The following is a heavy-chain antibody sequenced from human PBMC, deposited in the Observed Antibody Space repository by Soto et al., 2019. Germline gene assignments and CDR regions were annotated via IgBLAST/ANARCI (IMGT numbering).Heavy chain of an antibody. V-gene: IGHV3-23*01. J-gene: IGHJ1*01. D-gene: IGHD3-10*01. CDR2: ISGGGGTT. CDR3: AKERFGDLTEYFQH. Sequence: EVQLLESGGGLVQPGGSLRLSCAASGFTFSSYAMSWVRQAPGKGLEWVSAISGGGGTTYYADSVKGRFAISRDNSKNTLYLQMNSLRAEDTAVYYCAKERFGDLTEYFQHWGQGTLVTVSS. CDR1: GFTFSSYA.